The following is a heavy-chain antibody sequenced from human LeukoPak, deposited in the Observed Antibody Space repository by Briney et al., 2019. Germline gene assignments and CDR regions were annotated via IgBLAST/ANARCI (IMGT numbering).Heavy chain of an antibody. CDR1: GGSISSSNW. CDR3: ARDLDIVVVPAANQTLDY. CDR2: IYHSGST. D-gene: IGHD2-2*03. V-gene: IGHV4-4*02. Sequence: PSGTLSLTCAVSGGSISSSNWWSWVRRPPGKGLEWIGEIYHSGSTNYNPSLKSRVTISVDKSKNQFSLKLSSVTAADTAVYYCARDLDIVVVPAANQTLDYWGQGTLVTVSS. J-gene: IGHJ4*02.